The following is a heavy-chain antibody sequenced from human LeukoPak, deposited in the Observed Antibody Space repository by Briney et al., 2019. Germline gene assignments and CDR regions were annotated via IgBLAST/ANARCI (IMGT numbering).Heavy chain of an antibody. Sequence: GGSLTLSCAASGFTFSDYYMSWLRQAPGKGLEWVSYISSSGSTIYYADSVKGRFTISRDNAKNSLYLQMNSLRAEDTGVYYCARDLSQSIAARPGWFDPWGQGTLVTVSS. CDR3: ARDLSQSIAARPGWFDP. CDR2: ISSSGSTI. V-gene: IGHV3-11*01. J-gene: IGHJ5*02. D-gene: IGHD6-6*01. CDR1: GFTFSDYY.